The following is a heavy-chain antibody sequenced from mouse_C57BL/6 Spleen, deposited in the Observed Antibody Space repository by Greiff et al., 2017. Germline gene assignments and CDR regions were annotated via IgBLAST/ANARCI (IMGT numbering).Heavy chain of an antibody. CDR2: IYPGSGNT. Sequence: QVQLQQSGPELVKPGASVKISCKASGYSFPSYYIHWVKQRPGQGLEWIGWIYPGSGNTKYNEKFKGKATLTADTSSSTAYMQLSSLTSEDSAVYYCARYNDYDWAWFAYWGQGTLVTVSA. CDR1: GYSFPSYY. D-gene: IGHD2-4*01. J-gene: IGHJ3*01. V-gene: IGHV1-66*01. CDR3: ARYNDYDWAWFAY.